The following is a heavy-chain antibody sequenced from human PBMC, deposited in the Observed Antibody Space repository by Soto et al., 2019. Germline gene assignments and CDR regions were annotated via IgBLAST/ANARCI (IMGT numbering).Heavy chain of an antibody. CDR3: ARHKIVVAGNPFDS. J-gene: IGHJ4*02. V-gene: IGHV4-39*01. CDR2: IYYSGST. Sequence: SETLSLTCTVSGDSISSSTYKWGWIRQPPGKGLEWIGNIYYSGSTYYNASLKSRVTISVDTSKNQFSLKLSSVSAIDTAVYYCARHKIVVAGNPFDSWGQGTLVTVSS. D-gene: IGHD6-19*01. CDR1: GDSISSSTYK.